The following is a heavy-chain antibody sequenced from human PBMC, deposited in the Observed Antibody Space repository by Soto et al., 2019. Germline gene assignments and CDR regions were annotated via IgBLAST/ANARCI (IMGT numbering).Heavy chain of an antibody. V-gene: IGHV3-21*01. Sequence: GGSLRLSCAASGFTFSSYSMSWVRQAPGKGLEWVSSISSSSSYIYYADSVKGRFTISRDNAKNSLYLQMNSLRAEDTAVYYCARDRPPDIVVVPAAPAAFDIWGQGTMVTVSS. D-gene: IGHD2-2*01. CDR1: GFTFSSYS. CDR3: ARDRPPDIVVVPAAPAAFDI. CDR2: ISSSSSYI. J-gene: IGHJ3*02.